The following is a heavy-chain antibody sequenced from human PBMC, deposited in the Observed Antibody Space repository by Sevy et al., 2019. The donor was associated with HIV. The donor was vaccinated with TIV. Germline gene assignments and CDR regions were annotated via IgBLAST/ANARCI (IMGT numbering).Heavy chain of an antibody. CDR3: ATGGYSYGPRGDYYYYGMDV. CDR1: GGTFSSYA. Sequence: ASVKVSCKASGGTFSSYAISWVRQAPGQGLEWMGGIIPIFGTANYAQKFQGRVTITADEFTSTAYMELSSLRSEDTAVYYCATGGYSYGPRGDYYYYGMDVWGQGTTVTVSS. D-gene: IGHD5-18*01. V-gene: IGHV1-69*13. J-gene: IGHJ6*02. CDR2: IIPIFGTA.